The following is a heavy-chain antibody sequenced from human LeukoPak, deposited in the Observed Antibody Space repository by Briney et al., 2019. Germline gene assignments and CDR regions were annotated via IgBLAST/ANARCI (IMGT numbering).Heavy chain of an antibody. V-gene: IGHV4-34*01. CDR3: ARRRELLLSAASFDY. CDR1: GGSFSGYY. J-gene: IGHJ4*02. D-gene: IGHD1-26*01. CDR2: INHSGST. Sequence: PSETLSLTCAVYGGSFSGYYWSWIRQPPGKGLEWIGEINHSGSTNYNPSLKSRVTISVDTSKNQFSLKLSSVTAADTAVYYCARRRELLLSAASFDYWGQGTLVTVSS.